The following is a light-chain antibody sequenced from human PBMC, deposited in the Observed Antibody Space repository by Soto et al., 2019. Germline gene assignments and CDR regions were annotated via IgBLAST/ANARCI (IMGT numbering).Light chain of an antibody. CDR2: TAS. CDR1: RGISSF. V-gene: IGKV1-39*01. J-gene: IGKJ2*01. CDR3: QQSASVPHT. Sequence: IQLTMSPSAVSASVEDRDTVTGRASRGISSFLAWYQLKPGKAPKLLIYTASTLQSGVPSRFSGSGSGTDFALTISSLQPEDFATFYCQQSASVPHTFAEGTKLDIK.